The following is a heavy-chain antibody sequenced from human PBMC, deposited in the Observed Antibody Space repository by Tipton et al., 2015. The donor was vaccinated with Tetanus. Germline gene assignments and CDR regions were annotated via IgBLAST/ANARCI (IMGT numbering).Heavy chain of an antibody. J-gene: IGHJ3*02. CDR2: VHPSGST. CDR1: GGSLSNYY. CDR3: ARWTASGKGAFDI. V-gene: IGHV4-34*01. D-gene: IGHD3/OR15-3a*01. Sequence: TLSLTCAVYGGSLSNYYWSWIRQPPGKGLEWIGEVHPSGSTSYNPSLESRVTISIDTSKNQFSLKLSSVIAADTAMYYCARWTASGKGAFDIWGQGTMVTVSS.